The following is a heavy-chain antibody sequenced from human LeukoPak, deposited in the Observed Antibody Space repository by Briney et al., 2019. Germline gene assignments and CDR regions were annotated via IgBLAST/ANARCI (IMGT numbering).Heavy chain of an antibody. Sequence: SETLSLTCTASGGSISSSSYYWGWIRQPPGKGLEWIGSIYYSGSTYYNPSLKSRVTISVGTSKNQFSLKLSSVTAADTAVYYCATDYGRYFDYWGQGTLVTVSS. CDR3: ATDYGRYFDY. CDR2: IYYSGST. D-gene: IGHD4-17*01. J-gene: IGHJ4*02. V-gene: IGHV4-39*01. CDR1: GGSISSSSYY.